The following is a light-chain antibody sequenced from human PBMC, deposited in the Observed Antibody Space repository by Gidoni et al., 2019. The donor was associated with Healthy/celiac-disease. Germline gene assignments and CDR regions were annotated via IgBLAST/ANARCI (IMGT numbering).Light chain of an antibody. V-gene: IGKV3-20*01. CDR1: QSVSSSY. CDR3: QQYGSSPRT. Sequence: EIVLTQSPGTLSLSPGERATLSCRAGQSVSSSYLAWYQHKPGQAPRLLIYGASSRATGIPDRFRGSGSGTDFALTISRLEPEDFAVYYCQQYGSSPRTFGQGTKVEIK. J-gene: IGKJ1*01. CDR2: GAS.